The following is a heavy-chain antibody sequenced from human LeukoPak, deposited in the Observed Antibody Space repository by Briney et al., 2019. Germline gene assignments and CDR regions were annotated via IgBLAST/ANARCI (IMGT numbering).Heavy chain of an antibody. V-gene: IGHV4-59*01. J-gene: IGHJ4*02. Sequence: PSETLSLTCTVSGGSISSYYWSWIRQPPGKGLEWIGYIYYSGSTNYNPSLKSRVTISVDTSKNQFSLKLSSVTAADTAVYYCARGSEMATTPFDYWGQGTLVTVSS. CDR3: ARGSEMATTPFDY. CDR1: GGSISSYY. D-gene: IGHD5-24*01. CDR2: IYYSGST.